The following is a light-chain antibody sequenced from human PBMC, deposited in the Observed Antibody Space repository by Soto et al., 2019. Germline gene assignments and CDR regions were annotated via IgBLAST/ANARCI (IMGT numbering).Light chain of an antibody. J-gene: IGLJ1*01. CDR3: SSYTGSGTDV. V-gene: IGLV2-14*01. CDR1: TSDVGGYNY. Sequence: QSALTQPASVSGSPGQSITISCSGTTSDVGGYNYVSWYQQHPGKAPKLMIYGVSNRPSGVSNRFSGSKSGNTASLTISGLQAEDEADYYCSSYTGSGTDVFGSGTKLTVL. CDR2: GVS.